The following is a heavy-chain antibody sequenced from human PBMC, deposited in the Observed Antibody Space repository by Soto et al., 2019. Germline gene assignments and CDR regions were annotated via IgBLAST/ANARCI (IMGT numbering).Heavy chain of an antibody. J-gene: IGHJ4*02. CDR2: INSDGSGT. D-gene: IGHD3-22*01. V-gene: IGHV3-74*03. Sequence: EVQLVESGGGLVQPGGSLRLSCAASGFTFSSFWMHWVRQAPGKGLVWVSRINSDGSGTVYADSVKGRFSFSRDNAKNTLYVQMNSLRAEDPAVYYCARGGGYNAFDYWGQGTLVTVSS. CDR1: GFTFSSFW. CDR3: ARGGGYNAFDY.